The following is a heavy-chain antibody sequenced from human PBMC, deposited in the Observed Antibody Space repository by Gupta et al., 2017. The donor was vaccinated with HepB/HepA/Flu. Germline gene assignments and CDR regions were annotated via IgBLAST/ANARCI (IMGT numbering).Heavy chain of an antibody. CDR3: AKHQYTFGPLDY. CDR2: ISGSGDIT. J-gene: IGHJ4*02. V-gene: IGHV3-23*01. D-gene: IGHD5-18*01. CDR1: GLTFSDYG. Sequence: EVRLLESGGGLVQPGESLRLSCAASGLTFSDYGVSWVRQAPGKGLEWVSAISGSGDITDYADFVKGRFTISSDNSKNTLYLQMTGLRAEDTALYYCAKHQYTFGPLDYWCQGILVSVSS.